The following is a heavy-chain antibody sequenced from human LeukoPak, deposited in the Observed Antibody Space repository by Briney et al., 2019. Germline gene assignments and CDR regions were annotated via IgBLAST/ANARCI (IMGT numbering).Heavy chain of an antibody. V-gene: IGHV1-18*01. J-gene: IGHJ4*02. D-gene: IGHD3-22*01. CDR3: ARDNYYDSSGYYSY. Sequence: ASVKVSCKASGYTFTSYGISWVRQAPGQGLEWMGWISAYNGNTNYAQKLQGRVTMTTDTSTSTAYMELRSLRSDDTAVYYCARDNYYDSSGYYSYWGQGTLVTVSS. CDR2: ISAYNGNT. CDR1: GYTFTSYG.